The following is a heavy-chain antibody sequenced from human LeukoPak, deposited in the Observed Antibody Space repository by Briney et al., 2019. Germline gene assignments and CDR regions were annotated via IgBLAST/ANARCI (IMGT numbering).Heavy chain of an antibody. D-gene: IGHD3-16*02. J-gene: IGHJ5*02. Sequence: ASVKVSCKASGYTFTGYYMHWVRQAPGQGLEWMGWINPNSGGTNYAQKFQGRVTMTRDTSISTAYMELSSLRSEDTAVYYCARVSGSPYYDYVWGSYRWFDPWGQGTLVTVSS. V-gene: IGHV1-2*02. CDR2: INPNSGGT. CDR3: ARVSGSPYYDYVWGSYRWFDP. CDR1: GYTFTGYY.